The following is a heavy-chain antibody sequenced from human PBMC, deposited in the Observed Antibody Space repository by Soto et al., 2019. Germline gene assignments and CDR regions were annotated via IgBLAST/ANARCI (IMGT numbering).Heavy chain of an antibody. Sequence: ESGGGLVKPGGSLRLSCAASGFTFSDYYMSWIRQAPGKGLEWASYVSGGGSTISYADSVKGRFTISRDNTKSSLYLEMNSLRAEDTVVYYCVGPYGGTYRYTLHHWGQGTLVTVSS. D-gene: IGHD3-16*02. V-gene: IGHV3-11*01. J-gene: IGHJ4*02. CDR3: VGPYGGTYRYTLHH. CDR1: GFTFSDYY. CDR2: VSGGGSTI.